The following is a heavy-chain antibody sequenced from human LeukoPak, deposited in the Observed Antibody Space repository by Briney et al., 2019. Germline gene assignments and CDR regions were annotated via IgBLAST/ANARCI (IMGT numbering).Heavy chain of an antibody. J-gene: IGHJ6*02. CDR3: AKDIGAAAGTGAYYYYYYGMDV. V-gene: IGHV3-9*01. CDR1: GFTFDDYA. Sequence: PGRSLRLSCAASGFTFDDYAMHWVRQAPGKGLEWVSGISWNSGSIGYADSVKGRFTIPRDNAKNSLYLQMNSLRAEDTALYYCAKDIGAAAGTGAYYYYYYGMDVWGQGTTVTVSS. D-gene: IGHD6-13*01. CDR2: ISWNSGSI.